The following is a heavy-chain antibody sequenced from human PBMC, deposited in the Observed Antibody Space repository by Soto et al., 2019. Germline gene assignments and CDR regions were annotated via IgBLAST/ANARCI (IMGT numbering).Heavy chain of an antibody. CDR1: GFTFSNAW. J-gene: IGHJ6*02. CDR2: IKSKTDGGTT. V-gene: IGHV3-15*07. Sequence: PGGSLRLSCAASGFTFSNAWMNWVRQAPGKGLEWVGRIKSKTDGGTTDYAAPVKGRFTISRDDSKNTLYLQMNSLKTEDTAVYYCTTIYTGDYDHYYYYYGMDVWGQGTTVTVSS. D-gene: IGHD7-27*01. CDR3: TTIYTGDYDHYYYYYGMDV.